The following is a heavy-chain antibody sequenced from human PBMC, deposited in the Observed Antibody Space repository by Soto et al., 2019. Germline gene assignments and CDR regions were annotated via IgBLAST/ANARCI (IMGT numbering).Heavy chain of an antibody. CDR3: AIDEEAYGDYVIFDY. CDR2: ISYDGSNK. CDR1: GFTFSSYG. J-gene: IGHJ4*02. Sequence: GGSLRLSCAASGFTFSSYGMHWVRQAPGKGLEWVAVISYDGSNKYYADSVKGRFTISRDNSKNTLYLQMNSLRAEDTAVYYCAIDEEAYGDYVIFDYWGQGTLVTVSS. D-gene: IGHD4-17*01. V-gene: IGHV3-30*03.